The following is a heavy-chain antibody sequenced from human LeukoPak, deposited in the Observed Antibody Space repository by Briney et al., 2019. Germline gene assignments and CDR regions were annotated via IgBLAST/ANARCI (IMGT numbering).Heavy chain of an antibody. J-gene: IGHJ6*03. D-gene: IGHD4-23*01. Sequence: GGSLRLSCAASEFTFSNYWMHWVRQAPGKGLVWVSRINSDGSSTAYADSVKGRFTISRDNAKNTLYLQMNSLRAEDTAVYYCARDPTVERLTYYFYYMDVWGRGTTVTVSS. V-gene: IGHV3-74*01. CDR3: ARDPTVERLTYYFYYMDV. CDR1: EFTFSNYW. CDR2: INSDGSST.